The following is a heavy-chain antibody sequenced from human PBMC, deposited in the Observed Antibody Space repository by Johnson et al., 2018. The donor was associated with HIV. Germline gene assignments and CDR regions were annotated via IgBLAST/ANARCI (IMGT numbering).Heavy chain of an antibody. D-gene: IGHD6-19*01. J-gene: IGHJ3*02. CDR2: ISYDGSNK. CDR3: ARAKSSGWYSDAFDI. Sequence: QVQLVESGGGVVQPGRSLRLSCAASGFTFSRYAMHWVRQAPGKGLEWVAVISYDGSNKYYVDSVKGRFTISRDNAKNSLYLQMNSLRAEDTAVYYCARAKSSGWYSDAFDIWGQGTMVTVSS. CDR1: GFTFSRYA. V-gene: IGHV3-30-3*01.